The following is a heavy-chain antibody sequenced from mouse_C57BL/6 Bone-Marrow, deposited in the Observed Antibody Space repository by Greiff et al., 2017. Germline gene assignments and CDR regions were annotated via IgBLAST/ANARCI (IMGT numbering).Heavy chain of an antibody. D-gene: IGHD1-1*01. CDR2: SDPSDSYT. CDR3: ARGGVITRD. V-gene: IGHV1-50*01. J-gene: IGHJ3*01. CDR1: GYPFTSSW. Sequence: KQSCQALGYPFTSSWLPWVKLRTGQGLAWIVESDPSDSYTNYNQKFKGKATLTVDTSSSTAYRPLSSLTSEDSAVYYCARGGVITRDWGQGTLVTVSA.